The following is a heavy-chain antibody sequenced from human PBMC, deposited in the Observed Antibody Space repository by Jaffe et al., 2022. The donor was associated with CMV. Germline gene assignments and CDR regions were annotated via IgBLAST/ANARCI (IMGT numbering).Heavy chain of an antibody. Sequence: QVQLQESGPGLVKPSETLSLTCTVSGGSISSYYWSWIRQPPGKGLEWIGYIYYSGSTNYNPSLKSRVTISVDTSKNQFSLKLSSVTAADTAVYYCASIVVVPAENGMDVWGQGTTVTVSS. CDR3: ASIVVVPAENGMDV. V-gene: IGHV4-59*01. D-gene: IGHD2-2*01. CDR1: GGSISSYY. J-gene: IGHJ6*02. CDR2: IYYSGST.